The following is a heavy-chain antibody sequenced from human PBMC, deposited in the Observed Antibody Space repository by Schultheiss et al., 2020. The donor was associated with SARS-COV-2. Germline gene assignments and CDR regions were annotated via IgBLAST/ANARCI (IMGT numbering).Heavy chain of an antibody. CDR1: GGSISGYY. J-gene: IGHJ5*02. Sequence: SETLSLTCTVSGGSISGYYWSWIRQPPGKGLEWIGEINHSGSTNYNPSLKSRVTISVDTSKNQFSLNLRSVTAADTAMYYCARDPSHSYTSGWYVGSNWFDPWGQGTLVTVSS. V-gene: IGHV4-59*01. CDR2: INHSGST. D-gene: IGHD6-19*01. CDR3: ARDPSHSYTSGWYVGSNWFDP.